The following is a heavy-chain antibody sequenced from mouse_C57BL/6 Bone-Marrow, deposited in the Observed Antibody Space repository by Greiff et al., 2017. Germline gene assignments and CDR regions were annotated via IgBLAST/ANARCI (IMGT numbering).Heavy chain of an antibody. V-gene: IGHV1-63*01. Sequence: VQLQQSGAELVRPGTSVKMSCKASGYTFTNYWIGWAKQRPGHGLEWIGDIYPGGGYTNYNEKFKGKATLTADKFSSTAYMQFSSLTSEDSAIYYCSVGPHYYGSFYYFDYWGKGTTLTVSS. CDR2: IYPGGGYT. J-gene: IGHJ2*01. CDR1: GYTFTNYW. CDR3: SVGPHYYGSFYYFDY. D-gene: IGHD1-1*01.